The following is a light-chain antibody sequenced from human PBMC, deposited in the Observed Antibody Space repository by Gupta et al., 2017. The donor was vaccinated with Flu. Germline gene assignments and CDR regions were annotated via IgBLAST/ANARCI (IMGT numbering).Light chain of an antibody. CDR1: QSVSSSY. Sequence: EIVLTQSPGTLSLSPGERATLSCRASQSVSSSYLAWYQQKPGQAPRLLIYGASSRATGIPDRFSGSGSGTEFTLTISRLEPEDFAVYYCQHEGSSPLTFGQGTKLEIK. J-gene: IGKJ2*01. V-gene: IGKV3-20*01. CDR3: QHEGSSPLT. CDR2: GAS.